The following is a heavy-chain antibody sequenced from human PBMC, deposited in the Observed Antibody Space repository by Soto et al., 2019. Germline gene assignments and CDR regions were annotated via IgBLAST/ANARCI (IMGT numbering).Heavy chain of an antibody. Sequence: GESLKISCKGSGYSFTSYWIGWVRQMPGKGLEWMGIIYPGDSDTRYSPSFQGQVTISADKSISTAYLQWSSLKASDTAMYYCARRYCGGDCYFSSPFDYWGQGTLVTVSS. CDR2: IYPGDSDT. J-gene: IGHJ4*02. D-gene: IGHD2-21*02. V-gene: IGHV5-51*01. CDR3: ARRYCGGDCYFSSPFDY. CDR1: GYSFTSYW.